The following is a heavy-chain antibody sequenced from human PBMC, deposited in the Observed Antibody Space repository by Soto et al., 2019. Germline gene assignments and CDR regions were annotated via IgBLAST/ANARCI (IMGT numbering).Heavy chain of an antibody. CDR2: IYYSGST. V-gene: IGHV4-59*01. CDR3: ARVKYDSSGYYFDY. J-gene: IGHJ4*02. Sequence: SETLSLTCTVSGGSISSYYWSWIRQPPGKGLEWIGYIYYSGSTNYNPSLKSRVTISVDTSKNQFSLKLSSVTAADTAVYYCARVKYDSSGYYFDYWGQGTLVTV. CDR1: GGSISSYY. D-gene: IGHD3-22*01.